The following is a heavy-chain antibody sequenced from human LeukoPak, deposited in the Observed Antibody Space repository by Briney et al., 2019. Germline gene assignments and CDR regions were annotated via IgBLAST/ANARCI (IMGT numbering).Heavy chain of an antibody. D-gene: IGHD5-24*01. CDR3: ARHREMDSYEAFDM. V-gene: IGHV4-59*08. CDR2: IVYSGST. Sequence: SETLSLTCPVYGGSISSYYWSWIRQPPGQGLDWIGFIVYSGSTNYNPSLKSRVTISIDTSNNPLSLKLSSVTAADTAVYYCARHREMDSYEAFDMWGQGTMVTVSS. CDR1: GGSISSYY. J-gene: IGHJ3*02.